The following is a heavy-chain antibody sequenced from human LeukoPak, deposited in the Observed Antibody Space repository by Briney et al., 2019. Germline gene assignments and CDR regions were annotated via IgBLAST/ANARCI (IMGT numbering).Heavy chain of an antibody. CDR1: GFTFSSYA. J-gene: IGHJ4*02. D-gene: IGHD3-3*01. Sequence: GGSLRLSCAASGFTFSSYAMHWVRQAPGKGLEWVAVISYDGSNKYYADSVKGRFTISRDNSKNALYLQMNSLRAEDTAVYYCATWSGSFDYWGQGTLVTVFS. CDR3: ATWSGSFDY. V-gene: IGHV3-30*04. CDR2: ISYDGSNK.